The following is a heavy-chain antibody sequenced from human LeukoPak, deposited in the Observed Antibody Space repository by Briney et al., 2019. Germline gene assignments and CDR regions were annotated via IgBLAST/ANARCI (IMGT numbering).Heavy chain of an antibody. J-gene: IGHJ5*02. Sequence: AASVKVSCKTSGYTFTGYYMHWVRQAPGQGLEWMGWINPNSGGTNYAQKFQGRVTMTRDTSISTAYMELSRLRSDDTAVYYCAREGPFPVEMATITSPYNWFDPWGRGTLVTVSS. CDR2: INPNSGGT. V-gene: IGHV1-2*02. CDR3: AREGPFPVEMATITSPYNWFDP. D-gene: IGHD5-24*01. CDR1: GYTFTGYY.